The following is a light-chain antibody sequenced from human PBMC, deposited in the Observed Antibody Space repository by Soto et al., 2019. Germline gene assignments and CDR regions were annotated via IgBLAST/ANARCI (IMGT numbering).Light chain of an antibody. CDR1: QSLLHSNGYNY. J-gene: IGKJ3*01. CDR2: LGS. CDR3: MQDLQTPIT. V-gene: IGKV2-28*01. Sequence: DIVMTQSPLSLPVTPGEPASISCRSSQSLLHSNGYNYLDWYLQKPGQSPQLLIYLGSNRASGVSDRFSGSGSGPDFTLKISRVEDEDVGVYYCMQDLQTPITVGPGTKVDIK.